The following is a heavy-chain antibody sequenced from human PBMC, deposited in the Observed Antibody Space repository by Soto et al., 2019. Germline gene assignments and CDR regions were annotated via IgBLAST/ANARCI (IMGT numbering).Heavy chain of an antibody. V-gene: IGHV4-59*01. D-gene: IGHD2-21*02. CDR3: ARVCGGDCHYGMDV. CDR2: IYYSGST. CDR1: GGSISSYY. J-gene: IGHJ6*02. Sequence: PSETPSLTCTVSGGSISSYYWSWIRQPPGKGLEWIGYIYYSGSTNYNPSLKSRVTISVDTSKNQFSLKLSSVTAADTAVYYCARVCGGDCHYGMDVWGQGTTVTVSS.